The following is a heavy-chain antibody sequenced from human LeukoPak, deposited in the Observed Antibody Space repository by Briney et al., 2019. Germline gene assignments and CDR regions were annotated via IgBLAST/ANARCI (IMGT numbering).Heavy chain of an antibody. CDR3: ARDLKRTVGATTASDY. CDR2: ISAHNGDT. D-gene: IGHD1-26*01. Sequence: ASVKVSCKASGGTFSSYAISWVRQAPGQGLEWMGWISAHNGDTNYAQKFQGRVSMTTDTSTSTGYMELRSLTSDDTAVYYCARDLKRTVGATTASDYWGQGTLVTVSS. V-gene: IGHV1-18*01. J-gene: IGHJ4*02. CDR1: GGTFSSYA.